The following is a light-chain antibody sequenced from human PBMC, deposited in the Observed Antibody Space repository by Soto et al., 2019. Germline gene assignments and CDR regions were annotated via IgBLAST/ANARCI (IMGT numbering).Light chain of an antibody. Sequence: QSVLTQPASVSGSPGQTITISRTGTSTDVGGYNYVSWYQQHPGKAPKLLISDVSNRPSGVSFRFSGSKSGNTASLTISGLQAEDEADYYCNSYSGSRTLYLFGTGTKVTVL. CDR2: DVS. CDR1: STDVGGYNY. V-gene: IGLV2-14*01. J-gene: IGLJ1*01. CDR3: NSYSGSRTLYL.